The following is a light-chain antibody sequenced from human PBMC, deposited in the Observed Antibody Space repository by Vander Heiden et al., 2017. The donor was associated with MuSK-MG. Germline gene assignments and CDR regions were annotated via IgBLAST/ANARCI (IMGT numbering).Light chain of an antibody. CDR3: QVWDSSTVV. CDR1: NIGNKN. V-gene: IGLV3-9*01. J-gene: IGLJ2*01. Sequence: SYELTKPLSVSVALGRTARITWGGNNIGNKNVHWYQQKPGQAPVLVIYRGNNRPSGIPERFSGSNSGNTATLTISSAQAGDEADYYCQVWDSSTVVFGGGTKLTVL. CDR2: RGN.